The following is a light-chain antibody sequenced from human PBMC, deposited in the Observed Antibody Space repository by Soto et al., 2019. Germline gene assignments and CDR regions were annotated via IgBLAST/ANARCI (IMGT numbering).Light chain of an antibody. V-gene: IGKV1-12*01. J-gene: IGKJ1*01. Sequence: DIQMTQSPSSVSASVGDRVTITCRASQGANNWVAWYQLKSGKAPNLLIYGASSLQSGVPSRFSGSGSGTDFTLTISSLQPEDFATYFCQQADSFPLTFGQGTKVEI. CDR2: GAS. CDR1: QGANNW. CDR3: QQADSFPLT.